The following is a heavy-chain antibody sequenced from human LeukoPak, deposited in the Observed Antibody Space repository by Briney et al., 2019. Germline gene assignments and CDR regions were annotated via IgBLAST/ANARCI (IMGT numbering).Heavy chain of an antibody. CDR3: AREMYSGMYNDAFDI. V-gene: IGHV3-23*01. J-gene: IGHJ3*02. D-gene: IGHD1-26*01. Sequence: GGSLRLSCAASGFTFSSSAMSWVRQVPGKGLEWVSGISASGGSTSYADSVRGRFTISRDKSKNTLYVQMNSLRDEDTAVYYCAREMYSGMYNDAFDIWGQGTKVTVSS. CDR1: GFTFSSSA. CDR2: ISASGGST.